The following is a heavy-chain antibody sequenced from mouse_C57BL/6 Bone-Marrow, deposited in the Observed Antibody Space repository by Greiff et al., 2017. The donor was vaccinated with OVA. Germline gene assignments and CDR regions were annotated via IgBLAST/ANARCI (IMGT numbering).Heavy chain of an antibody. CDR2: IYPGSGST. Sequence: VQLQQPGAELVKPGASVKMSCKASGYTFTSYWITWVKQRPGQGLEWIGDIYPGSGSTNYNEKFKSKATLTVDTSSSTAYMQLSSLTSEDSAVYYCARRGLLRDYFDDWGQGTTLTVSS. V-gene: IGHV1-55*01. D-gene: IGHD2-3*01. CDR3: ARRGLLRDYFDD. CDR1: GYTFTSYW. J-gene: IGHJ2*01.